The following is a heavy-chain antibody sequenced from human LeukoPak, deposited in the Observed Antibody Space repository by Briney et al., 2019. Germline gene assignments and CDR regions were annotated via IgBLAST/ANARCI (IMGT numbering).Heavy chain of an antibody. J-gene: IGHJ4*02. V-gene: IGHV4-4*09. CDR3: ASSELYCSSTSCPRGRFDY. Sequence: PSETLSLTCTDSGGSISSYYWSWIREPPGKGLEWIGYIYTSGSTNYNPSLKSRVTISVDTSKNQFSLKLSSVTAADTAVYYCASSELYCSSTSCPRGRFDYWGQGTLVTVSS. CDR2: IYTSGST. D-gene: IGHD2-2*01. CDR1: GGSISSYY.